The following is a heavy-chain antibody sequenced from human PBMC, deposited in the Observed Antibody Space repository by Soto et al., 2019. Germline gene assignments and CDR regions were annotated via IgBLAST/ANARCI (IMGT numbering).Heavy chain of an antibody. CDR3: VRLKPGSAAFDY. CDR2: INDDGSMT. J-gene: IGHJ4*02. Sequence: EVPLVESGGGLVQPGGSLRLSCAASGFSLNSNWMHWVRQAPGKGLVWVSRINDDGSMTNYADSVRGRFIISRDNAKNTLYLQLNSLRAEDTAVYYCVRLKPGSAAFDYWGQGTLVTVSS. V-gene: IGHV3-74*01. CDR1: GFSLNSNW. D-gene: IGHD2-8*02.